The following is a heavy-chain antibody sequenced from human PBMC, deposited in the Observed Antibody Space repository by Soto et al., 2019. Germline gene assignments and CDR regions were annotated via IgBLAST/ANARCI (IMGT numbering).Heavy chain of an antibody. D-gene: IGHD3-9*01. CDR3: ARQRGYYDILTGYDVDY. Sequence: QVQLVQSGAEVKKPGASVKVSCKASGYTFTSYGISWVRQAPGQGLEWMGWISAYNGNTNYAQMLQGRVTMTTDTYTSTAYMELRSLRSDDTAVYYCARQRGYYDILTGYDVDYWGQGTLVTVSS. CDR2: ISAYNGNT. CDR1: GYTFTSYG. V-gene: IGHV1-18*01. J-gene: IGHJ4*02.